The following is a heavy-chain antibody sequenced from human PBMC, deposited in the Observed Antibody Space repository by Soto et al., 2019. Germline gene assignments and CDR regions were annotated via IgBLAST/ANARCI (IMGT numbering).Heavy chain of an antibody. V-gene: IGHV4-59*01. CDR2: IYYSGST. D-gene: IGHD5-12*01. J-gene: IGHJ4*02. CDR3: ARGRRAIVATSYFDY. Sequence: PSETLSLTXTVSGGSISSYYWSWIRQPPGKGLEWIGYIYYSGSTNYNPSLKSRVTISVDTSKNQFSLKLSSVTAADTAVYYCARGRRAIVATSYFDYWGQGTLVTVSS. CDR1: GGSISSYY.